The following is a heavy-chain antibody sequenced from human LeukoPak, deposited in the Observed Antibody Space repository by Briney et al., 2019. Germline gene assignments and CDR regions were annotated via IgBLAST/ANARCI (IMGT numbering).Heavy chain of an antibody. V-gene: IGHV3-66*01. J-gene: IGHJ4*02. Sequence: GGSLRLSCAASGFTVSSNYMSWVRQAPGKGLEWVSVIYSGGSTYYADSVKGRFTISSDISKNTLYLQMNSLRAEDTAVYYCAKDRGGRDGYNFDYWGQGTLITVSS. CDR2: IYSGGST. CDR3: AKDRGGRDGYNFDY. CDR1: GFTVSSNY. D-gene: IGHD5-24*01.